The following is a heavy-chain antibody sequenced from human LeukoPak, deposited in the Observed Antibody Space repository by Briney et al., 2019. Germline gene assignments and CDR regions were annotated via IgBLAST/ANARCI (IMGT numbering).Heavy chain of an antibody. CDR2: ISYDGSNK. Sequence: QPGRSLRLSCVASGFTFSSYGMHWVRQAPGKGLEWVAVISYDGSNKYYADSVKGRFTISRDNSKNTLYLQMNSLRAEDTAVYYCAKDRYGDYPDYWGQGTLVTVSS. CDR1: GFTFSSYG. D-gene: IGHD4-17*01. CDR3: AKDRYGDYPDY. V-gene: IGHV3-30*18. J-gene: IGHJ4*02.